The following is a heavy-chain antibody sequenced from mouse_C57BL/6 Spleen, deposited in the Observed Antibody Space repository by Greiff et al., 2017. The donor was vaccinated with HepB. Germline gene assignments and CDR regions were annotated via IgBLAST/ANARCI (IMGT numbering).Heavy chain of an antibody. CDR2: IYPGDGDT. CDR3: AREYYGSSALFAY. CDR1: GYAFSSSW. V-gene: IGHV1-82*01. Sequence: VHLVESGPELVKPGASVKISCKASGYAFSSSWMNWVKQRPGKGLEWIGRIYPGDGDTNYNGKFKGKATLTADKSSSTAYMQLSSLTSEDSAVYFCAREYYGSSALFAYWGQGTLVTVSA. D-gene: IGHD1-1*01. J-gene: IGHJ3*01.